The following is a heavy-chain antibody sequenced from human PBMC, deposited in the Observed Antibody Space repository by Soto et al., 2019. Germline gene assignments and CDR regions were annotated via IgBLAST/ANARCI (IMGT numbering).Heavy chain of an antibody. CDR2: TYYRSRWYN. D-gene: IGHD1-7*01. J-gene: IGHJ6*03. CDR3: AGTTSHQWYYMDV. CDR1: GDSVSSNSAA. Sequence: PSPTLSLTCAISGDSVSSNSAAWNWIRLSPSRGLEWLARTYYRSRWYNDYAVSVRSRITDNPDTSKNQFSLQLTSVTPEDTAVYYCAGTTSHQWYYMDVWGKGTTVTVSS. V-gene: IGHV6-1*01.